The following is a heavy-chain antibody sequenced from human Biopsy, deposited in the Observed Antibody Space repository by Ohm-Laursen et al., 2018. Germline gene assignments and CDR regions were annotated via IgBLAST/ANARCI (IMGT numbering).Heavy chain of an antibody. Sequence: LSLTCTVSGDSINNYYWSWIRQPAGKGLEWIGRIYTSGSPNYNLSLESRVTMSVDMPKNQFSLKLSSVTAADTAIYYCARGMRSSGWPYFDSWGQGTLVTVSS. D-gene: IGHD6-19*01. J-gene: IGHJ4*02. CDR1: GDSINNYY. CDR2: IYTSGSP. V-gene: IGHV4-4*07. CDR3: ARGMRSSGWPYFDS.